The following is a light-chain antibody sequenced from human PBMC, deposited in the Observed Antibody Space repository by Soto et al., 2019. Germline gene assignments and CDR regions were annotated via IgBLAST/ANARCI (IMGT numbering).Light chain of an antibody. Sequence: EVELTQSPGTLSLSPGERATLSCRASQSVSSSHLAWYQQKRGQAPRLLIYGASTRATGIPARFSGSGSGTEFTLTISSLQSEDFAVYYCQQRSNWPTFGQGTRLEIK. CDR1: QSVSSSH. CDR2: GAS. J-gene: IGKJ5*01. V-gene: IGKV3D-20*02. CDR3: QQRSNWPT.